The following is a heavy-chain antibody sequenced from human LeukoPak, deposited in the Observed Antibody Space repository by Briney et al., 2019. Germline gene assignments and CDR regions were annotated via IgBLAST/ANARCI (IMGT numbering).Heavy chain of an antibody. D-gene: IGHD3-3*01. V-gene: IGHV4-4*07. J-gene: IGHJ4*02. CDR3: ASALTIFGVAAFDY. CDR2: IYTSGST. Sequence: RPSETLSLTCTVSGGSISSYYWSWIRQPAGKGLEWIGRIYTSGSTNYNPSLKSRVTMSVDTSKNQFSLKLNSVTAADTAVYYCASALTIFGVAAFDYWGQGTLVTVSS. CDR1: GGSISSYY.